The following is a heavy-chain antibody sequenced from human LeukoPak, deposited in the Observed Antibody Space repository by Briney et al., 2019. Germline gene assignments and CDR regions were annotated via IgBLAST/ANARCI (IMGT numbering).Heavy chain of an antibody. CDR1: GFTFSSYW. CDR2: IKQDGSEK. D-gene: IGHD3-3*01. V-gene: IGHV3-7*01. Sequence: SGGSLRPSCAASGFTFSSYWMSWVRRAPGKGLEWVANIKQDGSEKFYVDSVEGRFTISRDNAKNSLYLRMSSLRAEDTAVYYCARVLARRVVIIGYFDYWGQGTLVTVSS. CDR3: ARVLARRVVIIGYFDY. J-gene: IGHJ4*02.